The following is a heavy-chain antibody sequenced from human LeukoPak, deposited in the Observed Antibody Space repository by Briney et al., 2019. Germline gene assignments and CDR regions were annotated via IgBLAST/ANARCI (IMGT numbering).Heavy chain of an antibody. CDR2: INPNSGGT. Sequence: GASVKVSCKASGYTFTGYYVHWVRQAPGQGLEWMGWINPNSGGTNYAQKFQGRVTMTRDTSISTAYMELSRLRSDDTAVYYCARAPPRVLVGGWFDPWGQGTLVTVSS. J-gene: IGHJ5*02. D-gene: IGHD3-3*02. CDR3: ARAPPRVLVGGWFDP. V-gene: IGHV1-2*02. CDR1: GYTFTGYY.